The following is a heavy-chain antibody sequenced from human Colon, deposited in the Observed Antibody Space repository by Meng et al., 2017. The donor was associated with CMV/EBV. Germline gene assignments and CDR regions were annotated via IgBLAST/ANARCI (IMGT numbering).Heavy chain of an antibody. V-gene: IGHV3-23*01. D-gene: IGHD6-19*01. Sequence: GGSLRLSCAASGFTFSSYAMSWVRQAPGKGLEWVSAISGSGGSTYYADSVKGRFTISRDNAKNSLYLQMNSLRAEDTAVYYCARPFLYSSGWYGYWGQGTLVTVSS. J-gene: IGHJ4*02. CDR1: GFTFSSYA. CDR2: ISGSGGST. CDR3: ARPFLYSSGWYGY.